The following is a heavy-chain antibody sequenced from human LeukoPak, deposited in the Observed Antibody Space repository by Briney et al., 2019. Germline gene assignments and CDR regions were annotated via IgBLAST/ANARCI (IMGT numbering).Heavy chain of an antibody. CDR2: IERDGSEK. D-gene: IGHD6-13*01. Sequence: TGGSLRLSCAASGFTFSSYWMSWVRQAPGKGLEWVASIERDGSEKYYVDSVKGRFTISRDNAKNSLYLQMNSLSAEDAAVYYCARDRGIAAAGSIFDYWGQGTLVTVSS. CDR3: ARDRGIAAAGSIFDY. J-gene: IGHJ4*02. CDR1: GFTFSSYW. V-gene: IGHV3-7*01.